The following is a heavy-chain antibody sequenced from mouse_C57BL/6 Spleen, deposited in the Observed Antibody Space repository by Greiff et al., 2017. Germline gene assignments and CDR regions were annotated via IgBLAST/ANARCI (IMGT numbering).Heavy chain of an antibody. CDR1: GYTFTSYG. CDR3: AYITTVSRDY. V-gene: IGHV1-81*01. J-gene: IGHJ4*01. CDR2: IYPRSGNT. Sequence: VKVVESGAELARPGASVKLSCKASGYTFTSYGISWVKQRTGQGLEWIGEIYPRSGNTYYNEKFKGKATLTADKSSSTAYMELRSLTSEDSAVYFCAYITTVSRDYWGQGTSVTVSS. D-gene: IGHD1-1*01.